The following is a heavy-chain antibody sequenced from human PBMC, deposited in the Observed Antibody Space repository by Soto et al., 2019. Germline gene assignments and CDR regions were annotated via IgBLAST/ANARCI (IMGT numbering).Heavy chain of an antibody. D-gene: IGHD3-22*01. Sequence: GESLKISCNGSGYSFTSYWIGWVRQMPGKGLEWMGIIYPGDSDTRYSPSFQGQVPISADKSISTAYLQWSSLKASDTAMYYCARIDSSGYYEGTYYFDYWGQGTLVTVSS. CDR2: IYPGDSDT. CDR3: ARIDSSGYYEGTYYFDY. J-gene: IGHJ4*02. V-gene: IGHV5-51*01. CDR1: GYSFTSYW.